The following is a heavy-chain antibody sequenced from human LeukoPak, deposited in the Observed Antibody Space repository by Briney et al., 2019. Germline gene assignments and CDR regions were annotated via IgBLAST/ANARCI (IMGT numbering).Heavy chain of an antibody. Sequence: SVKVSGKASGGTFSSYAISWVRQAPGQGLEWMGRIIPILGIANYAQKFQGRVTITADKSTSTAYMELSSLRSEDTAVYYCASGRYCSGGSCYPYYYYYYGMDVWGQGTTVTVSS. V-gene: IGHV1-69*04. CDR1: GGTFSSYA. D-gene: IGHD2-15*01. J-gene: IGHJ6*02. CDR3: ASGRYCSGGSCYPYYYYYYGMDV. CDR2: IIPILGIA.